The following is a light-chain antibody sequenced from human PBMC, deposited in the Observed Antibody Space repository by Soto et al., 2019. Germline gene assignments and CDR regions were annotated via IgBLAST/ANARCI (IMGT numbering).Light chain of an antibody. Sequence: QSVLTQPPSASGSPGQSVTISCTGTSSDVGIFNYVSWYQQHPDQAPKLMIYEGSKRPSGVSNRFSGSKSGNTASLTISGLQAEDEADYYCCSYAGSSTLVFGGGTKVTVL. CDR1: SSDVGIFNY. J-gene: IGLJ2*01. CDR2: EGS. V-gene: IGLV2-23*01. CDR3: CSYAGSSTLV.